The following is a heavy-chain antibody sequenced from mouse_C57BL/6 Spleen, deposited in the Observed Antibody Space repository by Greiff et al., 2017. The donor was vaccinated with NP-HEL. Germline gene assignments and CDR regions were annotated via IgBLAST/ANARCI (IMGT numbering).Heavy chain of an antibody. CDR2: INPYDGST. Sequence: VQLQQSGAELVKPGASVKISCKASGYTFTSYNMNWVKQSPGKSLEWIGVINPYDGSTNYNQKFKGKATLTVDQSSSTAYMQLNSLTSEYSAVYYCERKADDIDKCSCGCAMECWGTGTTVTVSS. V-gene: IGHV1-39*01. J-gene: IGHJ4*01. CDR3: ERKADDIDKCSCGCAMEC. CDR1: GYTFTSYN. D-gene: IGHD1-1*01.